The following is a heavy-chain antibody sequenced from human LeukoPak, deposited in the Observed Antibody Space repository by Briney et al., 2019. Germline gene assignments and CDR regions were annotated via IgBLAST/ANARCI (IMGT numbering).Heavy chain of an antibody. D-gene: IGHD5-18*01. CDR2: IYYSGST. CDR3: ASRGYTYGHFDY. V-gene: IGHV4-30-4*01. J-gene: IGHJ4*02. Sequence: SATLSLTCTVSGGSISSGDYYWSWTRETPGKALEWIGYIYYSGSTYYNPSLKSRVTISIDTSKNKSSLKLSSVTAADTAMYYCASRGYTYGHFDYWGPGTLVTVSS. CDR1: GGSISSGDYY.